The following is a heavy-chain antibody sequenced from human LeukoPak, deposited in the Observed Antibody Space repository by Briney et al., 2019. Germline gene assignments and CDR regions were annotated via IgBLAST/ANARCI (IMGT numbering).Heavy chain of an antibody. CDR2: IRRGTNRYTT. CDR1: GFTFSDYI. CDR3: TGDGGKSDNSAFDI. Sequence: PGGSLRLSCEASGFTFSDYILDWVRQAPGKGLEWIGRIRRGTNRYTTEYAASVKGRLIISRDDSKNSLYLHMNSLKTEDTAVYHCTGDGGKSDNSAFDIWGQGTMVTVSS. J-gene: IGHJ3*02. D-gene: IGHD3-16*01. V-gene: IGHV3-72*01.